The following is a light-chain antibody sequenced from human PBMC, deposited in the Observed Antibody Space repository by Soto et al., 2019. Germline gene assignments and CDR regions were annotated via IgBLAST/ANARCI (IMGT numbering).Light chain of an antibody. V-gene: IGKV3-20*01. Sequence: EIVLTQSPGTLSLSPGERATLSCRFSQSVSSSYLAWYQQKPGQAPRLLIYGASSRATGIPDRFSGSGSGTDFTLTISRLEPEDFAVYYCQQYGSSPETFGQGTKVDIK. CDR1: QSVSSSY. J-gene: IGKJ1*01. CDR3: QQYGSSPET. CDR2: GAS.